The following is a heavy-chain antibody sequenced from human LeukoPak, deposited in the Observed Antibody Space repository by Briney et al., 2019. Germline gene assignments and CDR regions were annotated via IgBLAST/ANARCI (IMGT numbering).Heavy chain of an antibody. Sequence: SETLSLTCTVSGDSISSYYWSWIRQPPGKGLEWIGEIYHSGSTNYNPSLKSRVTISVDKSKNQFSLKLSSVTAADTAVYYCARGAEITIFGVVPYYFDYWGQGTLVTVSS. J-gene: IGHJ4*02. CDR3: ARGAEITIFGVVPYYFDY. D-gene: IGHD3-3*01. CDR1: GDSISSYY. V-gene: IGHV4-59*12. CDR2: IYHSGST.